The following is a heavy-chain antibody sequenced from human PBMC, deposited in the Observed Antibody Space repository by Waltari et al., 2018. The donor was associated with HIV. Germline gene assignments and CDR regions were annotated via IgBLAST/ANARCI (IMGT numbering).Heavy chain of an antibody. Sequence: DVHLVESGGGLVKPGGSLRLSCTASGFTFSSHSMNWVRQAPGKGLELVSSIESTRTYMYYADSVKGRFTISRDNAKNSLYLQMSSLRAEDTAVYYCARVGSITVTGTPVEVWYFDLWGRGTLVTVSS. J-gene: IGHJ2*01. CDR1: GFTFSSHS. V-gene: IGHV3-21*01. D-gene: IGHD6-19*01. CDR3: ARVGSITVTGTPVEVWYFDL. CDR2: IESTRTYM.